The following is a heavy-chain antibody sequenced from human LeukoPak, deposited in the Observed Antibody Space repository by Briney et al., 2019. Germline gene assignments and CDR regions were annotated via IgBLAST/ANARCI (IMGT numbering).Heavy chain of an antibody. CDR2: IYYSGNT. CDR3: SRAPGQWLGTGMDV. CDR1: GGSISSDY. D-gene: IGHD6-19*01. Sequence: SETLSLTCTVSGGSISSDYWNWTRQPPGKALEWIGYIYYSGNTNYNPSLESRVTISVDPSKTQFSLTLTSVTAADTAVYYCSRAPGQWLGTGMDVWGQGTTVTVSS. V-gene: IGHV4-59*01. J-gene: IGHJ6*02.